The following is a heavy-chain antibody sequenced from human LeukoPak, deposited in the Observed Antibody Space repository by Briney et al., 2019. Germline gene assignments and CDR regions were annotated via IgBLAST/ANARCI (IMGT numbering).Heavy chain of an antibody. Sequence: SETLSLTCAVYGGSFTGYSWNWIRQPPGKGLEWIGEIYHSGSTNYNPSLKSRVTMSVDTSRNQFSLNLTSVNPTDTSVYYCARQNYYDAVGFPPFENWGQGTLVTVSS. J-gene: IGHJ4*02. CDR1: GGSFTGYS. CDR3: ARQNYYDAVGFPPFEN. CDR2: IYHSGST. V-gene: IGHV4-34*01. D-gene: IGHD3-16*01.